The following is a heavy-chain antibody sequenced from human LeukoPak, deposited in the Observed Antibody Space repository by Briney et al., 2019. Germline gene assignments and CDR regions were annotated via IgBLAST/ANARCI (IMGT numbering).Heavy chain of an antibody. CDR3: AKFRRLLSFFDY. V-gene: IGHV3-21*04. CDR2: ITSGSSYI. CDR1: GFTFSSYN. D-gene: IGHD2-21*01. Sequence: GGSLRLSCAASGFTFSSYNMNWVRQAPGKGLEWVSSITSGSSYIYYADSVKGRFTISRDNAKNSLYLQMNSLRAEDTAVYYCAKFRRLLSFFDYWGQGTLVTVSS. J-gene: IGHJ4*02.